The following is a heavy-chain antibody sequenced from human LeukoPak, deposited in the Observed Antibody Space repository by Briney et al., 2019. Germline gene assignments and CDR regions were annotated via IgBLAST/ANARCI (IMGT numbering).Heavy chain of an antibody. V-gene: IGHV4-34*01. Sequence: PSETLSLTCAVYGGSFSGDYWSWIRQPPGKGLEWIGEINHSGSTNYNPSLKSRVTISVDTSKNQFSLKLSSVTAADTAVYYCARGYDAFDIWGQGTMVTVSS. CDR1: GGSFSGDY. CDR2: INHSGST. CDR3: ARGYDAFDI. J-gene: IGHJ3*02.